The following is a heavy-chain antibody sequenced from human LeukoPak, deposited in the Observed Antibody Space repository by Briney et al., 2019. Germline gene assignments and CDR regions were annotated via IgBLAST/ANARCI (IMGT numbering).Heavy chain of an antibody. CDR2: IYHSGST. CDR1: GYSISSGYY. V-gene: IGHV4-38-2*02. Sequence: SETLSLTCTVSGYSISSGYYWGWIRQPPGKGLEWVGSIYHSGSTYYNPSLKSRVTISVDTSKNQFSLKLSSVTAADTAVYYCASRYCSGGSCYSEYYYYYMDVWGKGTTVTISS. D-gene: IGHD2-15*01. CDR3: ASRYCSGGSCYSEYYYYYMDV. J-gene: IGHJ6*03.